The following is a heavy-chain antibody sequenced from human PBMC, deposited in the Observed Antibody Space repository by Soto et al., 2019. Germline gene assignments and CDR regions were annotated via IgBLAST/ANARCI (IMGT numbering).Heavy chain of an antibody. CDR1: GFPFAAGA. Sequence: VQLLESGGGLVRRGESLRLSCVASGFPFAAGAMNWVRQAPGQGLEWVSTITGRGNSTYYADSVRGRFTISRDDSQNTLYLQMNSLRVEDTAVYYCAKDRYGGSGGGLESWGQGALVTVSS. J-gene: IGHJ4*02. CDR3: AKDRYGGSGGGLES. V-gene: IGHV3-23*01. CDR2: ITGRGNST. D-gene: IGHD5-18*01.